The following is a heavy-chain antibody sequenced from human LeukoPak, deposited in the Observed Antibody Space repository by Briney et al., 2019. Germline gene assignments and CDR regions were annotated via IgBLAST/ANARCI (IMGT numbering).Heavy chain of an antibody. Sequence: SVSVSCKASRYSFSDFYIHWVRQAPGQGLEWIGWINPKSGATTYAERFRGMVTMTRETSVNTVYLELTSLYSDDTAVFYCARDYSDGYNRRDAFDIWGQGTTLIVSS. D-gene: IGHD5-18*01. CDR1: RYSFSDFY. CDR2: INPKSGAT. J-gene: IGHJ3*02. CDR3: ARDYSDGYNRRDAFDI. V-gene: IGHV1-2*02.